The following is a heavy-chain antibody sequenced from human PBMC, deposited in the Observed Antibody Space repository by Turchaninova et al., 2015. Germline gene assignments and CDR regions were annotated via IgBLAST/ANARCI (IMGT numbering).Heavy chain of an antibody. J-gene: IGHJ2*01. CDR1: GFTFDDFA. Sequence: GESGGDLVQPGRSLRLSCAASGFTFDDFAIHWVRQAPGQGLEWVSGISRKSNNIVYADSGRGRFTISRDNAKNSLYLQMSSLRTEDTALYYCARKSIPRGSGTSIYWNFDLWGRGTLVTVSS. V-gene: IGHV3-9*01. D-gene: IGHD3-10*01. CDR3: ARKSIPRGSGTSIYWNFDL. CDR2: ISRKSNNI.